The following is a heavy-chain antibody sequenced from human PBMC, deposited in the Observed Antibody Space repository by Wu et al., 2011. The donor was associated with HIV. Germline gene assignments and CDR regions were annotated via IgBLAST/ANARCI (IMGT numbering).Heavy chain of an antibody. Sequence: GAEVRKPGASVKVSCKASGYMFTGFYIHWVRQAPGQGLEWMGWINPNSGGTNYAQKFQGRATMTRDTSINTAYMDLSSLRSDDSAVYYCARDPGIAATGMFGWGQGTLVTVSS. J-gene: IGHJ4*02. V-gene: IGHV1-2*02. CDR3: ARDPGIAATGMFG. D-gene: IGHD6-13*01. CDR1: GYMFTGFY. CDR2: INPNSGGT.